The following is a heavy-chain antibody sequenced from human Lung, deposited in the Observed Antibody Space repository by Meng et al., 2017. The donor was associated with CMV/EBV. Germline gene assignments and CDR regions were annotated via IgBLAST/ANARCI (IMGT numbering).Heavy chain of an antibody. V-gene: IGHV3-30*02. Sequence: GESXKISCAASGLTLSSYGIHWVRQAPGKGLEWVAFIRYDGDKKEYVDSVKGRFTISRDNSKNMVNLQMNSLRAEDTAVYYCAKDSGRGGHLWFRGVDYWXQGTLVTVSS. J-gene: IGHJ4*02. D-gene: IGHD3-10*01. CDR3: AKDSGRGGHLWFRGVDY. CDR1: GLTLSSYG. CDR2: IRYDGDKK.